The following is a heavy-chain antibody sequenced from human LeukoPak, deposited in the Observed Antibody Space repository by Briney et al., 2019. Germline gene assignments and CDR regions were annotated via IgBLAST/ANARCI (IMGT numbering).Heavy chain of an antibody. CDR3: AREHYYDSSGYYGGLEGGVLYY. J-gene: IGHJ4*02. CDR1: GGSISSYY. V-gene: IGHV4-59*01. Sequence: SETLSLSCTVSGGSISSYYLSWIRQPPGKGLEWIGYIYYSGSTNYNPYLKSRVTISVDTTKNPFSLKLSSVTAADTAVYYCAREHYYDSSGYYGGLEGGVLYYWGQGTLVTVSS. CDR2: IYYSGST. D-gene: IGHD3-22*01.